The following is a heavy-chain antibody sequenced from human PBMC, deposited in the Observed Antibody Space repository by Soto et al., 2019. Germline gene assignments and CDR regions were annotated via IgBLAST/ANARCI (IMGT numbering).Heavy chain of an antibody. CDR2: INPMFDIK. D-gene: IGHD3-10*01. Sequence: QLQLVQSGAEVKERGSSVKISCKTSGGNFNTYALTWVRQAPGQGLEWIGGINPMFDIKNVAQRFQGRVTLNADDSMTTAYMEMTSLRSDDTAVYYCAKEAGDHWGQGTLVTVSS. V-gene: IGHV1-69*01. CDR3: AKEAGDH. J-gene: IGHJ4*02. CDR1: GGNFNTYA.